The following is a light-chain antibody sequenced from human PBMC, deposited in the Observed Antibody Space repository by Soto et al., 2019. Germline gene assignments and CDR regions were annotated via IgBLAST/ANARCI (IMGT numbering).Light chain of an antibody. CDR1: QSVSGW. Sequence: IKMTQSPSTLSASLGDTVTVTCRASQSVSGWLAWYQQKPGEAPKLLIYDASALPRGVPSRFSGSGSGTEFTLTISSLQPDDCATYYCQQYNNYSWTFGQGTKVDIK. V-gene: IGKV1-5*01. CDR3: QQYNNYSWT. J-gene: IGKJ1*01. CDR2: DAS.